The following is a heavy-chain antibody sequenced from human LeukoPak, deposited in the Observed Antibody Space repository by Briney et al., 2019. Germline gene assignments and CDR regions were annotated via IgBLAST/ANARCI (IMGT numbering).Heavy chain of an antibody. V-gene: IGHV1-69*13. J-gene: IGHJ4*02. Sequence: GASVKVSCKASGGTFSNYAISWVRQAPGQGLEWMGGIIAISGTPNYAQNFQDRLTITADESTRTAYMELNSLRSEDTAVYYCATPHKYFDFWGGYCPFDNWGQGTLVTVSS. CDR3: ATPHKYFDFWGGYCPFDN. D-gene: IGHD3-3*01. CDR2: IIAISGTP. CDR1: GGTFSNYA.